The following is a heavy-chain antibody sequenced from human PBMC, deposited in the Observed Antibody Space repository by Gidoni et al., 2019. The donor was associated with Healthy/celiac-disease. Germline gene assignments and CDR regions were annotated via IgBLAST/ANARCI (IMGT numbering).Heavy chain of an antibody. V-gene: IGHV5-51*01. J-gene: IGHJ4*02. CDR1: GDSCTSYW. Sequence: EVQLVQSGAEVKKPGESLKISCKGSGDSCTSYWVGWVRQMPGKGLEWMGILYPGDSDTRYSPSFQGQVTISADKSISTAYLQWSSLKASDTAMYYCARHSDYYGSGTTDYWGQGTLVTVSS. D-gene: IGHD3-10*01. CDR2: LYPGDSDT. CDR3: ARHSDYYGSGTTDY.